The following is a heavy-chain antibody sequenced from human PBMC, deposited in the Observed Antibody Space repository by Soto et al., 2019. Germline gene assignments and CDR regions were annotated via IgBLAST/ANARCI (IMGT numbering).Heavy chain of an antibody. V-gene: IGHV1-18*01. Sequence: QVQLVQSGDAVKKPGASVKVSCKASGYIFVNYGIAWVRQAPGQGLEWMGWISPYTGNTHSATKVQGRLTMTTDTSTSTDYMDLGRLTSDDTAVYYCVMVDNYVTPTPQDVLGQGTTVTVSS. CDR2: ISPYTGNT. D-gene: IGHD3-16*01. CDR3: VMVDNYVTPTPQDV. CDR1: GYIFVNYG. J-gene: IGHJ6*02.